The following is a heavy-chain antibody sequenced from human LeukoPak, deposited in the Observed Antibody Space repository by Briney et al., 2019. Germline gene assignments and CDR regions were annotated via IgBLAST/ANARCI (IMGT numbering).Heavy chain of an antibody. J-gene: IGHJ4*02. CDR1: GFTFSDYY. Sequence: GGSLRLSCAASGFTFSDYYMSWIRQAPGKGLEWVSYINIDSITVNYADSVKGRLTISRDNAKNSLYLQMNSLRAEDTAVYYCSTAKFDNWGQGTLVTVSS. CDR3: STAKFDN. CDR2: INIDSITV. V-gene: IGHV3-11*04.